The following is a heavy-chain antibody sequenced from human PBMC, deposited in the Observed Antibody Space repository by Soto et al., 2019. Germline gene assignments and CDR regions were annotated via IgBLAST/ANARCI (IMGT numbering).Heavy chain of an antibody. Sequence: QVQLVQSGAEVKRPGSSVKVSCKASGDTFNFYSINWVRQAPGLGLEWMGRVNPIVSMSNYAQKFQGRVTMTADKSTSTAYMELSSLRSEDTAIYYCASSYGSGYWAFDYWGQGALVTVSS. CDR2: VNPIVSMS. D-gene: IGHD3-10*01. CDR1: GDTFNFYS. V-gene: IGHV1-69*02. CDR3: ASSYGSGYWAFDY. J-gene: IGHJ4*02.